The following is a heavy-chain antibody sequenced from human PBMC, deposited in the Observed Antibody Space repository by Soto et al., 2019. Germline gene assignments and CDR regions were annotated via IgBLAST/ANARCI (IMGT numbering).Heavy chain of an antibody. J-gene: IGHJ4*02. CDR3: AREPLSTYIVVVPAAPITGTLGGFDY. Sequence: GGCLRPSLAASGFTFSSHAMNRLRQAPGKGLGWGAVISYNGSHKYYADSVRGRFTISTDXSKDTLYLQMNSLTAEDTAVYYCAREPLSTYIVVVPAAPITGTLGGFDYWGQGTLVTVS. CDR2: ISYNGSHK. CDR1: GFTFSSHA. V-gene: IGHV3-30-3*01. D-gene: IGHD2-2*01.